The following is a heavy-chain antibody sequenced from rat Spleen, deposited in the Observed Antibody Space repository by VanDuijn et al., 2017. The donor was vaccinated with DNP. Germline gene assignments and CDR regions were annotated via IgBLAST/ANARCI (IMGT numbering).Heavy chain of an antibody. J-gene: IGHJ2*01. CDR1: GYSITSNY. CDR2: INSASST. Sequence: EVQLQEAGPGPVKPSQSLSLTCSVTGYSITSNYWGWIRKFPGNKLEWMGYINSASSTNYNPSLKSRISITRDTSKNQFFLQVNSVTTEDTDNYFCGGGGTGDYWGQGVMVTVSS. D-gene: IGHD4-3*01. CDR3: GGGGTGDY. V-gene: IGHV3-3*01.